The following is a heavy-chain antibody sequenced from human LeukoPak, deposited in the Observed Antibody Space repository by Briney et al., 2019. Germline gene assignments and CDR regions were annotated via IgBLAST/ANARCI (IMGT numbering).Heavy chain of an antibody. J-gene: IGHJ5*02. D-gene: IGHD4-23*01. CDR2: IYDSGST. CDR3: TRLASNSFDP. CDR1: GGSISSYY. V-gene: IGHV4-59*01. Sequence: SETLSLTCTVSGGSISSYYWSWIRQPPGKGLEWIGYIYDSGSTNYHPSLKSRITISVDTSKNQFSLKLSSVTAADTAVCYCTRLASNSFDPWGQGTLVTVSS.